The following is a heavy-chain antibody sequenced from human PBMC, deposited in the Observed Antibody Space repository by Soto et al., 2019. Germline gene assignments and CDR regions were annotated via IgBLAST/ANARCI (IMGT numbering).Heavy chain of an antibody. CDR1: GFTFSSYW. CDR3: ASLYCSTTRSYMDV. CDR2: IKQDGSEK. V-gene: IGHV3-7*01. J-gene: IGHJ6*03. D-gene: IGHD2-2*01. Sequence: GGSLRLSCAASGFTFSSYWMSWVRQAPGKGLEWVANIKQDGSEKYYVDSVKGRFTISRDNARDSLYLQMNSLRAEDTAVFYCASLYCSTTRSYMDVWGKGTTVTVSS.